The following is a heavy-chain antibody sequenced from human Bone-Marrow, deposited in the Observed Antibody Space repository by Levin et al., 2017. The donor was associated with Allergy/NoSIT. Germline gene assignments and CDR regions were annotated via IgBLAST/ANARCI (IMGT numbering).Heavy chain of an antibody. CDR2: FDPDDGAT. J-gene: IGHJ6*02. Sequence: ASVKVSCKISGYTVTELAIHWVRQAPGKGLEWMGGFDPDDGATIYAQKLRGRVTMTEDTSTDTAYMELSSLRSEDTAVYFCVTAYYYHRSGYYWYYAMDVWGQGTTVTVSS. CDR1: GYTVTELA. D-gene: IGHD3-22*01. V-gene: IGHV1-24*01. CDR3: VTAYYYHRSGYYWYYAMDV.